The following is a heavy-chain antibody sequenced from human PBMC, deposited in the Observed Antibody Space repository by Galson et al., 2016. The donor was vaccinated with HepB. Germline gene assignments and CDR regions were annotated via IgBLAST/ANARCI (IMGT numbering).Heavy chain of an antibody. CDR2: IYPGDSDT. D-gene: IGHD3-10*01. Sequence: QSGAEVKKPGESLNISCSTSGYNFATYWIGWGRQVSGKGLDWMGVIYPGDSDTRYSPSFQGQVTISADKSVNTTYLELTSLKASDTAIYYCARASRSYYNWFNPWGQGTLVTVSS. J-gene: IGHJ5*02. CDR1: GYNFATYW. V-gene: IGHV5-51*01. CDR3: ARASRSYYNWFNP.